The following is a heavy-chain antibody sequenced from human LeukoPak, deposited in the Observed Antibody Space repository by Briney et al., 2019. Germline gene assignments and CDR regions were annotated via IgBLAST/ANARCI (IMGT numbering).Heavy chain of an antibody. CDR1: GGSISSSTYY. Sequence: SETLSLTCTVSGGSISSSTYYWGWIRQPPGKGLEWFGRIYYGGHTYYNPSLTSRVTISVHTSKTLFSLTLRSVTPADRPVYYCARERYDRRGMRILYYWGQGTLVTVSA. J-gene: IGHJ4*02. V-gene: IGHV4-39*02. CDR3: ARERYDRRGMRILYY. CDR2: IYYGGHT. D-gene: IGHD3-22*01.